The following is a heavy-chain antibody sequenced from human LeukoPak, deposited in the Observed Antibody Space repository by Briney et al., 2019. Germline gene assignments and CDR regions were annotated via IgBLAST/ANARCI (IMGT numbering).Heavy chain of an antibody. Sequence: SVKVSCKASGGTFSSYAISWVRQAPGQGLEWMGGIIPIFGTANYAQKFQGRVAITADESTSTAYMELSSLRSEDTAVYYCARVDTAMVTRCYYYGMDVWGQGTTVTVSS. D-gene: IGHD5-18*01. V-gene: IGHV1-69*13. CDR3: ARVDTAMVTRCYYYGMDV. J-gene: IGHJ6*02. CDR2: IIPIFGTA. CDR1: GGTFSSYA.